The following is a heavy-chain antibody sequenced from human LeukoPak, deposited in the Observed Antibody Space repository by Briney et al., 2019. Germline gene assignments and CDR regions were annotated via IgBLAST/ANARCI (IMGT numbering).Heavy chain of an antibody. CDR2: IYPGDSDT. CDR3: ARLPNHDILTGYQSADYYMDV. J-gene: IGHJ6*03. Sequence: GESLKISCKGSGYSFTSYWIGWVRQMPGKGLEWMGIIYPGDSDTRYSPSFQGQVTISADKSISTAYLQWSSLKASDTAMYYCARLPNHDILTGYQSADYYMDVWGKGTTVTVSS. D-gene: IGHD3-9*01. CDR1: GYSFTSYW. V-gene: IGHV5-51*01.